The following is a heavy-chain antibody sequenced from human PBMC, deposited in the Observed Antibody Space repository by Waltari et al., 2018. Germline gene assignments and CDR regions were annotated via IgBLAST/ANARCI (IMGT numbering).Heavy chain of an antibody. V-gene: IGHV3-23*03. CDR2: IFSSGTT. CDR1: GFTFRTYA. Sequence: QLLESGGGLVQPGGSLRLSCAASGFTFRTYAMNWIRQAPGKGLEWVAVIFSSGTTFYGESVKGRFTVSRDDSNHTVHWQMNNLRNGDTAVYYCAKGRKENHFDHWGQGALVTVSS. J-gene: IGHJ4*02. CDR3: AKGRKENHFDH.